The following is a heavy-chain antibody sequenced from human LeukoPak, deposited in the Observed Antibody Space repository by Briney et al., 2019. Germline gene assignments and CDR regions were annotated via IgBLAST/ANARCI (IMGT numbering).Heavy chain of an antibody. CDR3: ARVGSIAVAGPLFDY. CDR2: INPIFGTA. V-gene: IGHV1-69*13. CDR1: GGTFSSYA. J-gene: IGHJ4*02. Sequence: SVKVSCKASGGTFSSYAISWVRQAPGQGLEWMGGINPIFGTANYAQKFQGRVTITADESTSTAYMELSSLRSEDTAVYYCARVGSIAVAGPLFDYWGQGTLVTVSS. D-gene: IGHD6-19*01.